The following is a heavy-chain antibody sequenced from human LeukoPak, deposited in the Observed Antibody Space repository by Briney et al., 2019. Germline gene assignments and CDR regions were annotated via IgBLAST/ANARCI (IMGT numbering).Heavy chain of an antibody. J-gene: IGHJ4*02. Sequence: SETLSLTCTVSGGSISSSSYYWGWIRQPPGKGLEWTGSIYYSGSTYYNPSLKSRVTISVDTSKNQFSLKLSSVTAADTAVYYCASYYYDSSGYDYWGQGTLVTVSS. V-gene: IGHV4-39*01. CDR2: IYYSGST. CDR3: ASYYYDSSGYDY. D-gene: IGHD3-22*01. CDR1: GGSISSSSYY.